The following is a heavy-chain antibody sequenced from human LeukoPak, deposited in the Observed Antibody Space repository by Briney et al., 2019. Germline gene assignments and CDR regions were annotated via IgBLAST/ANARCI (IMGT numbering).Heavy chain of an antibody. J-gene: IGHJ4*02. CDR2: VYHGGST. V-gene: IGHV4-59*08. CDR1: GGSISSYY. CDR3: ARPYGGNSKFDL. Sequence: PSETLSLTCTVSGGSISSYYWSWIRQPPGKGLEWIGYVYHGGSTRYNPSLKSRVTVFRDTSKNQFSLKLSSVTAADTAVYFCARPYGGNSKFDLWGQGTLVAVSS. D-gene: IGHD4-23*01.